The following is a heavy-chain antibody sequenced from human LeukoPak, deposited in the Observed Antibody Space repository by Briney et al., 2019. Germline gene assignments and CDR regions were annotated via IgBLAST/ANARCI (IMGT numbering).Heavy chain of an antibody. CDR2: ISSSSSTI. J-gene: IGHJ4*02. V-gene: IGHV3-48*04. CDR1: GFTFSTYS. Sequence: GGSLRLSCAASGFTFSTYSMNWVRQAPGKGLEWVSYISSSSSTIYYADSVKGRFTISRDNAKNSLYLQMNSLRAEDTAVYYCARDMYGSGRTGSVDFWGQGTLVTVSS. CDR3: ARDMYGSGRTGSVDF. D-gene: IGHD3-10*01.